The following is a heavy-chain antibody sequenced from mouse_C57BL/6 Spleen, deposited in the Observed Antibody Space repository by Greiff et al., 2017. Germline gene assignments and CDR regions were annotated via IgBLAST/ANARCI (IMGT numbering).Heavy chain of an antibody. CDR1: GYTFTSYW. J-gene: IGHJ2*01. Sequence: QVQLQQPGAELVKPGASVKLSCKASGYTFTSYWMHWVKQRPGQGLEWIGMIHPNSGSTNYNEKFKSKATLTVDKSSSTAYMQLSSLTSEDSAVYYCARTAYYSNDGEFFYYFDYWGQGTTLTVSS. D-gene: IGHD2-5*01. CDR3: ARTAYYSNDGEFFYYFDY. V-gene: IGHV1-64*01. CDR2: IHPNSGST.